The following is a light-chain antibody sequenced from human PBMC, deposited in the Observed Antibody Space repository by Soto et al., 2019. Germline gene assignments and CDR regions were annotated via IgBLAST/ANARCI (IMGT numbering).Light chain of an antibody. J-gene: IGKJ1*01. Sequence: CPVTLSVYPGERATLSCRPSQSVSSYLAWYQQKPGQAPKLLIYDASAMATGIPSRFSGSGSGTDFTLTINSLQSEDIAIYYCQQYDNLPRTFGQGTKVDIK. CDR1: QSVSSY. V-gene: IGKV3-15*01. CDR2: DAS. CDR3: QQYDNLPRT.